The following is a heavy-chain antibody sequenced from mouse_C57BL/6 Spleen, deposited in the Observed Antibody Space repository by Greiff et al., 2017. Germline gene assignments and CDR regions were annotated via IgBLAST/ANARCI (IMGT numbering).Heavy chain of an antibody. CDR3: ARRYYDYDGGFDY. CDR2: ISSGSSTI. V-gene: IGHV5-17*01. Sequence: EVQLMESGGGLVKPGGSLKLSCAASGFTFSDYGMHWVRQAPEKGLEWVAYISSGSSTIYYADTVKGRFTISRDNAKNTLFLQMTSLRSEDTAMYYCARRYYDYDGGFDYWGQGTTLTVSS. J-gene: IGHJ2*01. D-gene: IGHD2-4*01. CDR1: GFTFSDYG.